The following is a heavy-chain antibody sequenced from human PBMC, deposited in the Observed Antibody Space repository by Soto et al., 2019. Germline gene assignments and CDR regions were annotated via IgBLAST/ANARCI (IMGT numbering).Heavy chain of an antibody. CDR2: IRYDGTSQ. D-gene: IGHD1-1*01. CDR1: GFTFSRHG. Sequence: PGGSLRLSCTASGFTFSRHGMHWVRQAPGKGLEWVAGIRYDGTSQDSADSVKGRFTISRDNSKNTLYLQMDSLRAEDTAVYFCARDTRLIDRITTFDYWGQGALVTVS. J-gene: IGHJ4*02. CDR3: ARDTRLIDRITTFDY. V-gene: IGHV3-33*01.